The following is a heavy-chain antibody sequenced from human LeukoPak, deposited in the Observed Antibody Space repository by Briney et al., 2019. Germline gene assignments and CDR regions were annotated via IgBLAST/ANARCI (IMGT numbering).Heavy chain of an antibody. CDR3: ATDLLKYCSGGSCPFDP. Sequence: ASVKVSCKVSGYTLTELSMHWVRQAPGKGLEWMGGFDPEDGETIYAQKFQGRVTMTEDTSTDTAYMELSSLRSEDTAVYYCATDLLKYCSGGSCPFDPWGQGTLVTVSS. V-gene: IGHV1-24*01. CDR1: GYTLTELS. J-gene: IGHJ5*02. CDR2: FDPEDGET. D-gene: IGHD2-15*01.